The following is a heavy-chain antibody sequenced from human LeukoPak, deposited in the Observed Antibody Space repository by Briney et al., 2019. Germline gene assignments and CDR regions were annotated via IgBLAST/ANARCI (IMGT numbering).Heavy chain of an antibody. CDR3: ARVSRAQYQLLYAFDI. J-gene: IGHJ3*02. Sequence: SETLSLTCAVYGGSFSGYYWSWIRQPAGKGLEWIGRIYTSGSTNYNPSLKSRVTMSVDTSKNQFSLKLSSVTAADTAVYYCARVSRAQYQLLYAFDIWGQGTMVTVSS. D-gene: IGHD2-2*02. CDR2: IYTSGST. V-gene: IGHV4-59*10. CDR1: GGSFSGYY.